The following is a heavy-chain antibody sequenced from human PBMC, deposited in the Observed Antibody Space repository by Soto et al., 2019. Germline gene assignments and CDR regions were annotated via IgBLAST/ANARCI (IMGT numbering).Heavy chain of an antibody. CDR3: TRGVLA. J-gene: IGHJ5*02. CDR2: ISTSGSP. Sequence: QVQLQESGSRLVRPSQTVSLTCSVSGGSVNRGGYSWSWIRQPPGKGLEWIGFISTSGSPAYNPSLNSRVTISVDRSNNQIALELSSVTAADTAVYYCTRGVLAWGPGTRVTVSS. CDR1: GGSVNRGGYS. D-gene: IGHD2-8*01. V-gene: IGHV4-30-2*01.